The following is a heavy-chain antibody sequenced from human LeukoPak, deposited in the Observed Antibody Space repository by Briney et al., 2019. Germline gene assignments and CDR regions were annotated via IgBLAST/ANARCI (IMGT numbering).Heavy chain of an antibody. D-gene: IGHD2-15*01. CDR2: IYYSGST. Sequence: SETLSLTCTVSGGSISSSTYYWGWIRQPPGTGLEWIGSIYYSGSTYYNPSLKSRVTISVDTSKNQFSLKLSSVTAADTAVYFCAKTGCSGGIGYSWADAFDIWGQGTVVTVSS. V-gene: IGHV4-39*07. CDR3: AKTGCSGGIGYSWADAFDI. J-gene: IGHJ3*02. CDR1: GGSISSSTYY.